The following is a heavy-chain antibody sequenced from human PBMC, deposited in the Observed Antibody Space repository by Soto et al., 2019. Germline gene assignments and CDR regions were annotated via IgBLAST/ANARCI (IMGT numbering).Heavy chain of an antibody. Sequence: ASVKVSSKASGYTFTNYDINWVLQATEQGLEWMGWMNPNSGNTGYAQKFQGRVTMTRDTSITTAYMELSSLTSEDTPVYYCSRGRRAIFDPWGQATQVTVSS. J-gene: IGHJ5*02. CDR1: GYTFTNYD. CDR3: SRGRRAIFDP. CDR2: MNPNSGNT. D-gene: IGHD6-25*01. V-gene: IGHV1-8*01.